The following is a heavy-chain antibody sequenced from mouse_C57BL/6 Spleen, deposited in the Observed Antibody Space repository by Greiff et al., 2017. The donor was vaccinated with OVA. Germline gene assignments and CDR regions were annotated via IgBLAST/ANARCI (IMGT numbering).Heavy chain of an antibody. CDR1: GYTFTSYW. J-gene: IGHJ3*01. CDR3: ARVSYYDYDGFAD. D-gene: IGHD2-4*01. Sequence: VQLQQSGAELVKPGASVKLSCKASGYTFTSYWMHWVKQRPGQGLEWIGYINPSSGDTKYNEKFKDKATLTADKSSSTAYMQLSSLTYEDSAVYYCARVSYYDYDGFADWGQGTPVTVAA. V-gene: IGHV1-7*01. CDR2: INPSSGDT.